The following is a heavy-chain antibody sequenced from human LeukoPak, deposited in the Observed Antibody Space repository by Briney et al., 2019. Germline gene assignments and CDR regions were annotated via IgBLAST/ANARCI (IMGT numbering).Heavy chain of an antibody. Sequence: GGSLRLSCAASGFTFSSYWMSWVRQAPGKGMEWVANIKQDGSEKYYVDSVKGRLTISRHNATHSLYLQANSQTGGRTAVYYLARAAGSASYYNAYHYYYYYYMDIWGKGTTVTVSS. D-gene: IGHD3-10*01. CDR3: ARAAGSASYYNAYHYYYYYYMDI. V-gene: IGHV3-7*01. J-gene: IGHJ6*03. CDR2: IKQDGSEK. CDR1: GFTFSSYW.